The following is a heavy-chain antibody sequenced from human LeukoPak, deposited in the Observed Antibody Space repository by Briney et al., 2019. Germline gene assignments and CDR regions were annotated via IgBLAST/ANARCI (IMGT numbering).Heavy chain of an antibody. J-gene: IGHJ3*02. CDR2: FDPEDGET. V-gene: IGHV1-24*01. Sequence: ASVKVSCKVSGYTLTELSMHWVRQAPGKGLEWMGGFDPEDGETIYAQKFQGRVTMTEDTSTDTAYMELSSLRSEDTAVYYCATDRSSSSWYAFDIWGQGTTVTVSS. D-gene: IGHD6-6*01. CDR3: ATDRSSSSWYAFDI. CDR1: GYTLTELS.